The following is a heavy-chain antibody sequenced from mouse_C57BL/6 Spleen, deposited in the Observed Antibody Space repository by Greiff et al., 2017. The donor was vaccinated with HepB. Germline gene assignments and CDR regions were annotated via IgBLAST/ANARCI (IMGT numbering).Heavy chain of an antibody. Sequence: VQLQQSGAELVKPGASVKLSCKASGYTFTEYTIHWVKQRSGQGLEWIGWFYPGSGSIKYNEKFKDKATLTADKSSSTVYMELSRLTSEDSAVYFCARQNYYGSSYESYVDYWGQGTTLTVSS. D-gene: IGHD1-1*01. J-gene: IGHJ2*01. CDR2: FYPGSGSI. CDR3: ARQNYYGSSYESYVDY. CDR1: GYTFTEYT. V-gene: IGHV1-62-2*01.